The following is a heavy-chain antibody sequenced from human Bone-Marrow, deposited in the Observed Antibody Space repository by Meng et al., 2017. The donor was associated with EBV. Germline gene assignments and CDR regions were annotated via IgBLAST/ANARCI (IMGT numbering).Heavy chain of an antibody. J-gene: IGHJ4*02. D-gene: IGHD5-24*01. CDR1: GDSISSFYY. CDR2: VHYTGST. CDR3: ARGCRDGYNCD. Sequence: LPLLVPARGQVYPSCALSRTSTVSGDSISSFYYWGWVRQPPGRGLEWIWSVHYTGSTYYSPSLKSRVTVSVDTSKNQFSLKLSSVTAADTAVYYCARGCRDGYNCDWGQGTLVTVSS. V-gene: IGHV4-39*07.